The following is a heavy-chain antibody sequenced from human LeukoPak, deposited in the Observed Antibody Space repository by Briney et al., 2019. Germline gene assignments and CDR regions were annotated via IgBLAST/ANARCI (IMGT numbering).Heavy chain of an antibody. D-gene: IGHD3-3*01. V-gene: IGHV3-73*01. CDR2: IRSKANSYAT. CDR3: TRTPYDFWSGGFDP. CDR1: GFTFSGSA. J-gene: IGHJ5*02. Sequence: GGSLKLSCAASGFTFSGSAMHWVRQASGKGLEWVGRIRSKANSYATAYAASVKGRFTISRDDSKNTAYLQMNSLKTEDTAVYYCTRTPYDFWSGGFDPWGQGTLVTVSS.